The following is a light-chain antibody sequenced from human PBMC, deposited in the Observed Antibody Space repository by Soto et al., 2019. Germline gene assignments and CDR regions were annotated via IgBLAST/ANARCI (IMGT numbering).Light chain of an antibody. V-gene: IGKV1-6*01. CDR2: ATS. CDR1: QGSRND. CDR3: LQDDSFPRT. Sequence: AIPMTQSPSSLSASVGDTVTITCRASQGSRNDLGWYQQKPGKAPKLLIFATSTLQNGVPSRFSGSGFGKDFTLTISGLQPEDFATYYCLQDDSFPRTFGPGTKVDLK. J-gene: IGKJ3*01.